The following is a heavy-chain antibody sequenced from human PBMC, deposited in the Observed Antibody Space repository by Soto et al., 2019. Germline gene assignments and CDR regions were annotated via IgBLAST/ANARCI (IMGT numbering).Heavy chain of an antibody. CDR3: ARGRYCSGGSCYRGLDWFDP. J-gene: IGHJ5*02. CDR1: GASISSSNW. Sequence: SDTLSLTCAVSGASISSSNWWSGVRQPPGKGREGIGEINHSGNPNYNPSLESRVTISVDKSKNQFSLKLSSVIAADTAVYYCARGRYCSGGSCYRGLDWFDPWGRGTLVTVSS. V-gene: IGHV4-4*02. D-gene: IGHD2-15*01. CDR2: INHSGNP.